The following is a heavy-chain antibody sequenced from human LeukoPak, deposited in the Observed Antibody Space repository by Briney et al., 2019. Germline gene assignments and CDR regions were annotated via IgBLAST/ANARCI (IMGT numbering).Heavy chain of an antibody. D-gene: IGHD3-3*01. CDR3: ARGTPVDYDFWSGYPSGHYYYMDV. V-gene: IGHV4-30-4*08. Sequence: PSETLSLTCTVSGGSISSGDYYWSWIRQPPGKGLEWIGYIYYSGSTYYNPSLKSRVTISVDTSKNQFSLKLSSVTAADTAVYYCARGTPVDYDFWSGYPSGHYYYMDVWGKGTTVTVSS. J-gene: IGHJ6*03. CDR1: GGSISSGDYY. CDR2: IYYSGST.